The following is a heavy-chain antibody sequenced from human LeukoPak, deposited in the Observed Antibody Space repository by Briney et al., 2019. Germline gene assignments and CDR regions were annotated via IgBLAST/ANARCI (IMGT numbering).Heavy chain of an antibody. D-gene: IGHD2-8*01. Sequence: SETLSLTCIVSGASVSSGDHHWSWIRQAPGKGLEWIGHNMNTYYNPSLKSQVTISIDTSKNQFSLMLSTVTAADAAIYYCATYYVNGAGRGHWGPGTLVTVSS. V-gene: IGHV4-61*08. CDR1: GASVSSGDHH. J-gene: IGHJ4*02. CDR2: NMNT. CDR3: ATYYVNGAGRGH.